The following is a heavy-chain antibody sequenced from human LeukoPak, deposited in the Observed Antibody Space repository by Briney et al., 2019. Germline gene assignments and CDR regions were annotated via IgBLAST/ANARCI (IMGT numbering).Heavy chain of an antibody. D-gene: IGHD3-22*01. V-gene: IGHV3-21*04. CDR2: ISSSSSYI. J-gene: IGHJ4*02. CDR1: GFTFSSYS. CDR3: ARGRGVHDSHTYDYFDY. Sequence: PGGSLRLSCAASGFTFSSYSMNWVRQAPGKGLEWVSSISSSSSYIYYADSVKGRFTISRDNAKNSLYLQMNSLRAEDTAVYYCARGRGVHDSHTYDYFDYWGQGSLVTVSS.